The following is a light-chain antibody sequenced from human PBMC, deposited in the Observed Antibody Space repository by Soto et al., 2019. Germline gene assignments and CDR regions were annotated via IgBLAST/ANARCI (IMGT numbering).Light chain of an antibody. Sequence: SYELTQPPSVSVAPGKTARITCGGNKIGSKSVHWYQQKPGQAPVLVIYYDSDRPSGIPERFSGSNSGNTATLTISRVEAGYEADYYCQVWDSSSDGVFGGGTKVTVL. J-gene: IGLJ2*01. CDR3: QVWDSSSDGV. V-gene: IGLV3-21*04. CDR1: KIGSKS. CDR2: YDS.